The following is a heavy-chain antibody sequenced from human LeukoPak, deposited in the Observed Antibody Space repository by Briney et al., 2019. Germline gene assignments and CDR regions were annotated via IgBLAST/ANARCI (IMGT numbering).Heavy chain of an antibody. CDR2: ISAYNGNT. D-gene: IGHD6-19*01. V-gene: IGHV1-18*01. Sequence: GASVKVSCKASGYTFTSYGISRVRQAPGQGLEWMGWISAYNGNTNYAQKLQGRVTMTTDTSTSTAYMELRSLRSDDTAVYYRARERQQWLAKPTTSFDYWGQGTLVTVSS. J-gene: IGHJ4*02. CDR1: GYTFTSYG. CDR3: ARERQQWLAKPTTSFDY.